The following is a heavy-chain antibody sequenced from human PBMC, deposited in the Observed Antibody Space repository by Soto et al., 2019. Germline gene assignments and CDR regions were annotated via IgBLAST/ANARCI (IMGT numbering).Heavy chain of an antibody. Sequence: PGESLQISCKGSGYSFTSYWIGWVRQMPGKGLEWMGIIYPGDSDTRYSPSFQGQVTISADKSISTAYLQWSSLKASDTAMYYCARRGIAAAEGFDPWGQGTLVTVSS. CDR2: IYPGDSDT. V-gene: IGHV5-51*01. J-gene: IGHJ5*02. CDR1: GYSFTSYW. CDR3: ARRGIAAAEGFDP. D-gene: IGHD6-13*01.